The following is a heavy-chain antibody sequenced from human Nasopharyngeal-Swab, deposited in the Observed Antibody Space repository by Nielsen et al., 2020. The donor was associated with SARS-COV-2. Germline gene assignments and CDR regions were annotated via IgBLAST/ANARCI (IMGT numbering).Heavy chain of an antibody. D-gene: IGHD6-13*01. V-gene: IGHV3-7*01. CDR3: ARGPGSWYSLDY. CDR1: GFTFSNAW. CDR2: IKQDGSEK. J-gene: IGHJ4*02. Sequence: GESLKISCAASGFTFSNAWMNWVRLAPGKGLEWVANIKQDGSEKYYVDSVKGRFTISRDNAKNSLYLQMNSLRAEDTAVYYCARGPGSWYSLDYWAREPWSPSPQ.